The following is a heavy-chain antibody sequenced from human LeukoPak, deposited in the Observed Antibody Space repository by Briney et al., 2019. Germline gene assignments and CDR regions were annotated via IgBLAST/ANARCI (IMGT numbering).Heavy chain of an antibody. CDR1: GGSISSYY. D-gene: IGHD7-27*01. CDR2: IYTSGGT. V-gene: IGHV4-4*07. J-gene: IGHJ4*02. Sequence: SETLSLTCTVSGGSISSYYWSWIRQPAGKGLEWIGRIYTSGGTNYNPSLKSRVTMSVDTSKNQFSLKLSSVTAADTTVYYCARDLDEKLGIGSDYWGQGTLVTVSS. CDR3: ARDLDEKLGIGSDY.